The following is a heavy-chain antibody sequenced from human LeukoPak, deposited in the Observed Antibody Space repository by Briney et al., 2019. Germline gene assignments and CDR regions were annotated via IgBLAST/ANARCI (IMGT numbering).Heavy chain of an antibody. CDR1: GGSFSGYY. V-gene: IGHV4-34*01. CDR2: INHSGST. D-gene: IGHD2-15*01. J-gene: IGHJ5*02. Sequence: SETLSLTCAVYGGSFSGYYWSWIRQPPGKGLEWIGEINHSGSTNYNPSLKSRVTISVDTSNKQFSLKLTSVTVADTAVYYCARWWGFDPWGQGTLVTVSS. CDR3: ARWWGFDP.